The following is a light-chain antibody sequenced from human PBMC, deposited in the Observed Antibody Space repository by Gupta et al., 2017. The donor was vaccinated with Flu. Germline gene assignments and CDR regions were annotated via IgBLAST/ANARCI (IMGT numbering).Light chain of an antibody. Sequence: SALTHPSSVSGSPGQSITIPCTGSSTDIAFYDFVSWYQQHPGKAPTLILYEVARRPSGVSHRFSGAKSGNTASLTISGLQPEDEATYYCSSYAGVSTCLFGGGTTLT. CDR3: SSYAGVSTCL. CDR2: EVA. J-gene: IGLJ3*02. CDR1: STDIAFYDF. V-gene: IGLV2-23*02.